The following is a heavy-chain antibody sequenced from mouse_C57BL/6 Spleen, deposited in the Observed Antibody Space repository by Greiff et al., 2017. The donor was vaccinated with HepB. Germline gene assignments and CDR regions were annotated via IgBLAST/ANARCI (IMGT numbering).Heavy chain of an antibody. CDR2: IDPSDSET. CDR3: ARDDYYGSPYYYAMDY. V-gene: IGHV1-52*01. D-gene: IGHD1-1*01. J-gene: IGHJ4*01. CDR1: GYTFTSYW. Sequence: QVQLKQSGAELVRPGSSVKLSCKASGYTFTSYWMHWVKQRPIQGLEWIGNIDPSDSETHYNQKFKDKATLTVDKSSSTAYMLLSSLTSEDSAVYYCARDDYYGSPYYYAMDYWGQGTSVTVSS.